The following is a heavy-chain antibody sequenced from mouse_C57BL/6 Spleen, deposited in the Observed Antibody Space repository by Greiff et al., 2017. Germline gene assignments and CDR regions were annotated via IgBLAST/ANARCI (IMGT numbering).Heavy chain of an antibody. J-gene: IGHJ4*01. Sequence: QVQLQQPGAELVKPGASVKMSCKASGYTFTSYWITWVKQRPGQGLEWIGDIYPGSGSTNYNEKFKSKATLTVDTSSSTAYMQLSSLTSEDSAVYYCARGIYYGNYGGAMDYWGQGTSVTVSS. V-gene: IGHV1-55*01. CDR3: ARGIYYGNYGGAMDY. CDR2: IYPGSGST. D-gene: IGHD2-1*01. CDR1: GYTFTSYW.